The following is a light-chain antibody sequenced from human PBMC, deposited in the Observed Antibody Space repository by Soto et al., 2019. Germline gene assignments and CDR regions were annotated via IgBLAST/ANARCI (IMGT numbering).Light chain of an antibody. CDR3: HQYDNAPQT. CDR1: QTLRRTY. Sequence: EMVLMQSRVTGSLSPCERAALSCGASQTLRRTYIAWYQQKPGQAPRVLIYGASKRATGIPDRFSGSGSGTDFSLTISRLEPEDFAVYYCHQYDNAPQTYGQGTKVDIK. V-gene: IGKV3-20*01. CDR2: GAS. J-gene: IGKJ2*01.